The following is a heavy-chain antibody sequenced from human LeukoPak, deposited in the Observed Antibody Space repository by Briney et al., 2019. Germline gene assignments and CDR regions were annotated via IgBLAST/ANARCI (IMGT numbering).Heavy chain of an antibody. V-gene: IGHV3-30*02. Sequence: GGSLRLSCAASGFTFSAYGMDWVRQAPGKGLDWVAFIYYADSVKGRFAISRDNSKNTLYLQMNSLRAEDTAVYYCAKRHPTSWYVVDYWGQGTLVTVSS. CDR3: AKRHPTSWYVVDY. CDR2: I. J-gene: IGHJ4*02. D-gene: IGHD6-13*01. CDR1: GFTFSAYG.